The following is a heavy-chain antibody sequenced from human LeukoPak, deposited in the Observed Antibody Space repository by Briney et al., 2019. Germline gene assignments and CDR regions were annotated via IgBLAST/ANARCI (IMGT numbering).Heavy chain of an antibody. CDR1: GDASISNNHY. CDR2: IYHSGST. J-gene: IGHJ4*02. Sequence: PSETLSLTCNVFGDASISNNHYWDWIRESPGKGLEWIGNIYHSGSTYYNPSLKSRVTISVDTSKNQFSLKLSSVTAADTAVYYCASFYGSGFSSDYWGQGTLVTVSS. V-gene: IGHV4-39*07. D-gene: IGHD3-10*01. CDR3: ASFYGSGFSSDY.